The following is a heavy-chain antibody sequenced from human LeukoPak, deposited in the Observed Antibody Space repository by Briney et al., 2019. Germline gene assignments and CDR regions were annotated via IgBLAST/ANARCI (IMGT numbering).Heavy chain of an antibody. J-gene: IGHJ4*02. Sequence: GGSLRLSCAASGFTVSGNYMSWVRQAPGKGLEWVGHIRSKADGGTPDYIAPVKGRFTISRDDSKDTLYLQMNSLNTEDTAMYYCTTRSPARYCSDGACYSSADYWGQGTLVTVSS. D-gene: IGHD2-15*01. CDR1: GFTVSGNY. CDR3: TTRSPARYCSDGACYSSADY. V-gene: IGHV3-15*01. CDR2: IRSKADGGTP.